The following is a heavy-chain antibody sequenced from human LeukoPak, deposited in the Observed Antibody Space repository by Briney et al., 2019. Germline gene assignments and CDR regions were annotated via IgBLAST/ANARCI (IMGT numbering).Heavy chain of an antibody. CDR3: ARDSPYYFDSSGDYVSDY. Sequence: KPGGSLRLSCAASGFTFRTFTMHWVRQAPGKGPEWVSSINSASNFIYYADSVKGRFTISRDNAKNSLYLQMSSLKVEDTAVYYCARDSPYYFDSSGDYVSDYWGQGALVTVSS. J-gene: IGHJ4*02. D-gene: IGHD3-22*01. V-gene: IGHV3-21*01. CDR2: INSASNFI. CDR1: GFTFRTFT.